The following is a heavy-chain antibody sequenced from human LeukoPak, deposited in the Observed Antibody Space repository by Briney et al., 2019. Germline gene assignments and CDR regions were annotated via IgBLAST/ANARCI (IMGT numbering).Heavy chain of an antibody. CDR1: GGTFSSYA. CDR3: ARDDSSGYLHY. Sequence: SVKVSCKASGGTFSSYAISWVRQAPGQGLEWIGGIIPIFGTANYAQKFQGRVTITADKSTSTAYMELSSLRSEDTAVYYCARDDSSGYLHYWGQGTLVTVSS. D-gene: IGHD3-22*01. V-gene: IGHV1-69*06. CDR2: IIPIFGTA. J-gene: IGHJ4*02.